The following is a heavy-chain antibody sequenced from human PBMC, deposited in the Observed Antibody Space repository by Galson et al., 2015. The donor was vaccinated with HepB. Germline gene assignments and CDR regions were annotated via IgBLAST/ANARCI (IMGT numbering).Heavy chain of an antibody. Sequence: SLRLSCAASGFTFSSYSMNWVRQAPGKGLEWVSYISSSSSTIYYADSVKGRFTISRDNAKNSLYLQMNSLRDEDTAVYYCARGSYSSGWYGNRAFDIWGQGTMVTVSS. CDR2: ISSSSSTI. D-gene: IGHD6-19*01. J-gene: IGHJ3*02. V-gene: IGHV3-48*02. CDR3: ARGSYSSGWYGNRAFDI. CDR1: GFTFSSYS.